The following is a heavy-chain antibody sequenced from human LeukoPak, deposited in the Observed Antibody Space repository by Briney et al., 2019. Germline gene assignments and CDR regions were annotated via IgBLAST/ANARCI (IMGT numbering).Heavy chain of an antibody. V-gene: IGHV3-7*03. CDR3: AKDFSSGYYYFDY. D-gene: IGHD3-22*01. J-gene: IGHJ4*02. CDR1: RFTFSTHW. CDR2: IKQDGSEK. Sequence: GGSLRLSCAASRFTFSTHWMSWLPQAPGKGLEGVANIKQDGSEKYYVDSVKGRFTISRDNAKNSLYLQMNSLRAEDTALYYCAKDFSSGYYYFDYWGQGTLVTVSS.